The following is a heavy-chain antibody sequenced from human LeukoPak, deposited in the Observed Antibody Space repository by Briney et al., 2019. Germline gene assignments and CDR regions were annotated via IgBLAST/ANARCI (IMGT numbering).Heavy chain of an antibody. J-gene: IGHJ4*02. CDR2: IRSKAYGGTT. CDR1: GFTFGDYA. CDR3: TRYCSGGSCYLVDY. V-gene: IGHV3-49*03. D-gene: IGHD2-15*01. Sequence: GVSLRLSCTASGFTFGDYAMSWFRQAPGKGLEWVGFIRSKAYGGTTEYAASVKGRFTISRDDSKSIAYLQMNSLKTEDTAVYYCTRYCSGGSCYLVDYWGQGTLVTVSS.